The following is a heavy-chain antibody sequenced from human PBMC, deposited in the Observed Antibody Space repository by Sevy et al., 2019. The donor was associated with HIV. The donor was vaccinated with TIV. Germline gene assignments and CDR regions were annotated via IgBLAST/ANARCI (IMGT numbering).Heavy chain of an antibody. Sequence: ASVKVSCQASGFMFNRHHISLVRQAPGQGLEWMGKISVFNGNTDYAPKFHGGVTMTTDTSTFTAYMELRSLGSDETAVYYCAKDGSAVKWFGEEGDGFDVWGQRTMVTVSS. CDR2: ISVFNGNT. CDR3: AKDGSAVKWFGEEGDGFDV. D-gene: IGHD3-10*01. V-gene: IGHV1-18*01. CDR1: GFMFNRHH. J-gene: IGHJ3*01.